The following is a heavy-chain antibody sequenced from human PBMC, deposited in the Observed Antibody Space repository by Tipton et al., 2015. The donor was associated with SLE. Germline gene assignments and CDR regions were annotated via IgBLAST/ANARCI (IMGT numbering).Heavy chain of an antibody. J-gene: IGHJ4*02. CDR1: GGSFSGYY. V-gene: IGHV4-34*01. Sequence: TLSLTCAVYGGSFSGYYWSWIRQPPGKGLEWIGEINHRESTNYNPSLKSRVTISVDTSKNQFSLKLSSVTAADTAVYYCARELRAGYFDYWGQGTLVTVSS. CDR3: ARELRAGYFDY. CDR2: INHREST. D-gene: IGHD3-10*01.